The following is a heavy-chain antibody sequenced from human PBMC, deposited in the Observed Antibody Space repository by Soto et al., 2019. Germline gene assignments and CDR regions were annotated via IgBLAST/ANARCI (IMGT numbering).Heavy chain of an antibody. CDR2: IYYSGST. J-gene: IGHJ6*04. CDR3: AREAGYRSSYGMDV. D-gene: IGHD6-13*01. Sequence: PSETLSLTCTFSDGSISIGGYYWSWIRQHPGKGLEWIGYIYYSGSTYYNPSLKSRVTISVDTSKNQFSLKLSSVIAADTAVYYCAREAGYRSSYGMDVWGKGTKVTVSS. V-gene: IGHV4-31*03. CDR1: DGSISIGGYY.